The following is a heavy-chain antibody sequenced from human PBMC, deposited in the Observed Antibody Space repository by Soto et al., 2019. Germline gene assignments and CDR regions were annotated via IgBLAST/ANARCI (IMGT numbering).Heavy chain of an antibody. CDR3: AHRGGAAVGLYYFDY. CDR1: GYSFSDYY. V-gene: IGHV5-10-1*01. J-gene: IGHJ4*02. Sequence: GESLKISCQGSGYSFSDYYVNWVRHLPGKGLEWMGTIDPRDSHPNYSPSFQGHVTISVDESTNTAYLQWSSLKASDTATYYCAHRGGAAVGLYYFDYWGQGALVTVSS. D-gene: IGHD6-13*01. CDR2: IDPRDSHP.